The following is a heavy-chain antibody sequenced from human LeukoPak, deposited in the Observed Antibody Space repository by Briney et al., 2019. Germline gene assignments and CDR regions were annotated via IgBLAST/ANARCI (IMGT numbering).Heavy chain of an antibody. CDR2: IYSDGSIT. D-gene: IGHD3-10*01. CDR1: GFTFSSSW. CDR3: ASGRGPIEASFDY. J-gene: IGHJ4*02. Sequence: GGSLRLSCAASGFTFSSSWMHWVRQAPRKGLVWVSRIYSDGSITSYADYVKGRLTISRDNAKNTLYLQINSLRAEDTAVYYCASGRGPIEASFDYWGQGTLVTVSS. V-gene: IGHV3-74*01.